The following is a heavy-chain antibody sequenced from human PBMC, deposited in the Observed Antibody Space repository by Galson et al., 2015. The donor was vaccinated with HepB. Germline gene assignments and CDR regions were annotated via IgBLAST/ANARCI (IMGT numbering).Heavy chain of an antibody. Sequence: SVKVSCKASGYTFTSYGISWVRQAPGQGLEWMGWISAYNGNTNYAQKLQGRVTMTTDTSTSTAYMELRSLRSDDTAVYYCARSLGRLMAGGMDVWGQGTTVTVSS. V-gene: IGHV1-18*04. D-gene: IGHD5-24*01. CDR1: GYTFTSYG. CDR3: ARSLGRLMAGGMDV. J-gene: IGHJ6*02. CDR2: ISAYNGNT.